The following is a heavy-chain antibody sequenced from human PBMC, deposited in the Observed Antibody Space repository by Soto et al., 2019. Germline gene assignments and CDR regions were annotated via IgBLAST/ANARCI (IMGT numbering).Heavy chain of an antibody. CDR2: VSTSGRST. CDR3: VKQAHGFDGVAFDY. Sequence: SGGSLRLSCSASGFIFSESTIYWVRQVPGKGLEAISAVSTSGRSTYYADSVKDRFTISRDNSKNTLFLQMGSLRPEDTAIYYCVKQAHGFDGVAFDYWRQGTQVTVSS. D-gene: IGHD2-15*01. J-gene: IGHJ4*02. CDR1: GFIFSEST. V-gene: IGHV3-64D*06.